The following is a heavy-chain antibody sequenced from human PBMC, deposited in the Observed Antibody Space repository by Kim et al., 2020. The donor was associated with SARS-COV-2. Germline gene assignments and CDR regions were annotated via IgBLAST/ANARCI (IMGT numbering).Heavy chain of an antibody. V-gene: IGHV1-69*13. CDR2: IIPIFGTA. J-gene: IGHJ4*02. CDR1: GGTFSSYA. D-gene: IGHD3-10*01. CDR3: ASKPHPQGLYYGSGSHGLEVDY. Sequence: SVKVSCKASGGTFSSYAISWVRQAPGQGLEWMGGIIPIFGTANYAQKFQGRVTITADESTSTAYMELSSLRSEDTAVYYCASKPHPQGLYYGSGSHGLEVDYWGQGTLVTVSS.